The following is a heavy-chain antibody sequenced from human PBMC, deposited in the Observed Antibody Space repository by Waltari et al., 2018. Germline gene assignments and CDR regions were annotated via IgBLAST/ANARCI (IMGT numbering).Heavy chain of an antibody. CDR1: GYTFTSYY. CDR3: ARRKGYFDS. J-gene: IGHJ4*02. Sequence: QVQLVQSGAEVKKPGASVKVSCEASGYTFTSYYLHWVRQAPGQGLEWMGVIVPSDGSTSYAQKFQCRVTMTRVTSTSTFYMEISSLSSEDTAVYYCARRKGYFDSWGQGTLVTVSS. CDR2: IVPSDGST. V-gene: IGHV1-46*01.